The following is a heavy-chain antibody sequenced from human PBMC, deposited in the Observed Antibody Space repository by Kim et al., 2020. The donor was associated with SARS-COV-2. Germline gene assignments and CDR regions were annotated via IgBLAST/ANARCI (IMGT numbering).Heavy chain of an antibody. CDR3: ARGRAGVVPAPVLGLGPYYDYYARDV. CDR2: INHSGGT. D-gene: IGHD2-2*02. CDR1: GGSFSDYN. V-gene: IGHV4-34*01. Sequence: SETLSLTCAVYGGSFSDYNWSWIRQPPGKGLEWIGEINHSGGTNLSPSLKSRLTISVDTSKSQFSLRLKSMTATDTAVYYCARGRAGVVPAPVLGLGPYYDYYARDVWGRGTPLAVSS. J-gene: IGHJ6*02.